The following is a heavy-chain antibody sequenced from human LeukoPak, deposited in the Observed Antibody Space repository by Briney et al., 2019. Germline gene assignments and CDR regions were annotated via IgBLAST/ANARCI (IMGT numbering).Heavy chain of an antibody. CDR2: INSDGSST. V-gene: IGHV3-74*01. J-gene: IGHJ4*02. CDR1: GFTFSSYW. D-gene: IGHD6-13*01. CDR3: ASARYSSSQLWY. Sequence: PGESLRLSCAASGFTFSSYWMHWVRQAPGKGLVWVSRINSDGSSTSYADSVKGRFTISRDNDKNTLYLQMNSLRAEDTAVYYCASARYSSSQLWYWGQGTLVTVSS.